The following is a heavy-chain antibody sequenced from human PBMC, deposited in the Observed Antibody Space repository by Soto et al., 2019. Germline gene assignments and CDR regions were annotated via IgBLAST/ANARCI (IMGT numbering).Heavy chain of an antibody. CDR1: GFTFSSYG. V-gene: IGHV3-33*01. CDR2: IWYDGSNK. J-gene: IGHJ4*02. Sequence: QVQLVESGGGVVQPGRSLRLSCAASGFTFSSYGMHWVRQAPGKGLEWVAVIWYDGSNKYYADSVKGRFTISRDNSKNTLYLQMNSLRAEDTAVYYCARDSRFGECGGGYWGQGTLVTVSS. CDR3: ARDSRFGECGGGY. D-gene: IGHD3-10*01.